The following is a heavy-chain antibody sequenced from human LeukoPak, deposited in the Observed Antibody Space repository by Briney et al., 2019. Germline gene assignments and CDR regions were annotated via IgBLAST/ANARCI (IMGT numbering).Heavy chain of an antibody. CDR1: GFSFSTYG. V-gene: IGHV3-33*01. Sequence: GGSLRLSCAAAGFSFSTYGMHWVRQAPGKGLEWVSVIWYDGGIKYYADSVEGRFTISRDNSENTLYLEMNNLEAEDTAVYYCARVPPWGDWAAFDYWGQGALVTVSS. CDR3: ARVPPWGDWAAFDY. CDR2: IWYDGGIK. D-gene: IGHD2-21*02. J-gene: IGHJ4*02.